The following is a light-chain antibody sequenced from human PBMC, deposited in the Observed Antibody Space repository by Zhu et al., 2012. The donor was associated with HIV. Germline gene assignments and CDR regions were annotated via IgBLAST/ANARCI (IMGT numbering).Light chain of an antibody. V-gene: IGKV3-20*01. CDR3: QQYDTSPMT. Sequence: EIELTQSPGTLSLSPGERATLSCRASQSVGSRYLAWYQQKPGQALRLLIYGTFNRATGVPDRFSGSGSGTDFTLTITRLESEDFAVYYCQQYDTSPMTFGQGTKVGNQT. J-gene: IGKJ1*01. CDR2: GTF. CDR1: QSVGSRY.